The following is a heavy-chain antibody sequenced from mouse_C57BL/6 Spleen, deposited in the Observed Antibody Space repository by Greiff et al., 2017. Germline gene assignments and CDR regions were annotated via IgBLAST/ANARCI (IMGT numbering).Heavy chain of an antibody. CDR3: ARGGYGRRDWYFDV. J-gene: IGHJ1*03. D-gene: IGHD1-1*01. CDR1: GFTFSDYG. CDR2: ISSGSSTI. Sequence: EVMLVESGGGLVKPGGSLKLSCAASGFTFSDYGMHWVRQAPEKGLEWVAYISSGSSTIYYADTVKGRFTISRDNAKNTLFLQMTSLRSEDTAMYYCARGGYGRRDWYFDVWGTGTTVTVSS. V-gene: IGHV5-17*01.